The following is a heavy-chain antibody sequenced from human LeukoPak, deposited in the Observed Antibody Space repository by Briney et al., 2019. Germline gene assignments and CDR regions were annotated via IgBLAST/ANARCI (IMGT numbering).Heavy chain of an antibody. CDR1: GGSFSGYY. D-gene: IGHD1-26*01. Sequence: PSETLSLTCAVYGGSFSGYYWSCIRQPPGKGLEWIGEINHSGSTNYNPSLKSRVTISVDTSKNQFSLKLSSVTAADTAVYYCARGSGSYGAFDIWGQGTMVTVSS. V-gene: IGHV4-34*01. CDR3: ARGSGSYGAFDI. CDR2: INHSGST. J-gene: IGHJ3*02.